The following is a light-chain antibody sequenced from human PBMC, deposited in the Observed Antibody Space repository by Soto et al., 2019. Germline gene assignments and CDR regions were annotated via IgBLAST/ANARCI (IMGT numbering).Light chain of an antibody. J-gene: IGLJ1*01. V-gene: IGLV2-14*01. CDR1: SSDVGGYNY. Sequence: QSVLTQPASVSGSPGQSITISCTGTSSDVGGYNYVSWYQQHPGKAPKLMIYEVSNRPSGVSNRFSGSKSGNTASLTISGLQAEDEADYYCSSYTSSSKGVLGTGTKLTVL. CDR3: SSYTSSSKGV. CDR2: EVS.